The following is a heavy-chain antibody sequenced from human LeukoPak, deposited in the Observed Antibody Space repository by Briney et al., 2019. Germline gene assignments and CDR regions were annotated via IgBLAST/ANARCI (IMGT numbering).Heavy chain of an antibody. V-gene: IGHV4-34*01. Sequence: PSETLSLTCAVYGGSFSGYYWSWIRQPPGKGLEWIGEINHSGSTNYHPSLKSRVTISVDTSKNQFSLKLTSVTAADTAVYYCAREVRDVWSYFDFWGQGTLVTVSS. J-gene: IGHJ4*02. D-gene: IGHD3-10*01. CDR3: AREVRDVWSYFDF. CDR1: GGSFSGYY. CDR2: INHSGST.